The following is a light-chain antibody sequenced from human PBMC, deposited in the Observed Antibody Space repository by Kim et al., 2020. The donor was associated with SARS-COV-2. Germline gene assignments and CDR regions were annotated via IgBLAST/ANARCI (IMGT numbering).Light chain of an antibody. Sequence: EIVMSQSPATLSVAPGERATLSCRASQSVSSNLAWYQQQPGQAPRLLIYGASTRATGIPARFSSSGSGTEFTLTISSLQSEDFAVYYCHQYSDWPPYTFGQGTKLEI. J-gene: IGKJ2*01. V-gene: IGKV3-15*01. CDR2: GAS. CDR3: HQYSDWPPYT. CDR1: QSVSSN.